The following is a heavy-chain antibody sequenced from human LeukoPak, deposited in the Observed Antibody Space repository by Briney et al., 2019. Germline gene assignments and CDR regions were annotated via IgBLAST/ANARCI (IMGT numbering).Heavy chain of an antibody. CDR2: ISSSSSYI. J-gene: IGHJ4*02. Sequence: GGSLRLSCAASGLTFSSYTMNWVRQAPGKGLEWVSSISSSSSYIYYADSVKGRFTISRENAKNSLYLQMNSLRAEDTAVYYCARDLGYCTNGVCHTRFDYWGQGTLVAVSS. D-gene: IGHD2-8*01. V-gene: IGHV3-21*01. CDR1: GLTFSSYT. CDR3: ARDLGYCTNGVCHTRFDY.